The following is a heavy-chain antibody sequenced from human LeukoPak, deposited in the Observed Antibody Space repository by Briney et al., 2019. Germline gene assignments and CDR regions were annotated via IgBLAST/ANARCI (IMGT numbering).Heavy chain of an antibody. CDR1: LDSTTSNF. D-gene: IGHD1-14*01. CDR2: IHRSGSP. CDR3: AREILGGFNPGAY. J-gene: IGHJ4*02. V-gene: IGHV4-4*02. Sequence: SETLSLTCTVSLDSTTSNFWSWVRQPPGKGLEWIGEIHRSGSPNYNPSLQSRVAISIDRSRNQIALELSSVTAADTAVYYCAREILGGFNPGAYWGQGTLVTVSS.